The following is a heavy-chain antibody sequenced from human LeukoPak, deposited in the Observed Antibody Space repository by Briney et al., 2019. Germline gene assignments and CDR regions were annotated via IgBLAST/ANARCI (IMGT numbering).Heavy chain of an antibody. CDR1: GGSITSGAYY. Sequence: SETLSLTCTVPGGSITSGAYYWNWIRQHPGKGLEWIGYIYSTGNTYYNPSLKSRATISVDTSKNQFSLNLTSVTAADTAVYYCASIQLLRVGDWFDPWGQGTLVTVSS. CDR3: ASIQLLRVGDWFDP. V-gene: IGHV4-31*03. CDR2: IYSTGNT. D-gene: IGHD2-15*01. J-gene: IGHJ5*02.